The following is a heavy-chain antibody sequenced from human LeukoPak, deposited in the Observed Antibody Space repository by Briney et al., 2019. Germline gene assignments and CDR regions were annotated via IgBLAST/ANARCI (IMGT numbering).Heavy chain of an antibody. Sequence: GGSLRLSCAASGFTFCSYSMNCVRQAPGKGLEWVSSISSSSDYIYYADSVKGRFTISRDNAKNSLYLQMNSLRAEDTAVYYCARDGGQQWLIPGVDYYYGMDVWGQGTTVTVSS. J-gene: IGHJ6*02. CDR1: GFTFCSYS. CDR3: ARDGGQQWLIPGVDYYYGMDV. CDR2: ISSSSDYI. D-gene: IGHD6-19*01. V-gene: IGHV3-21*01.